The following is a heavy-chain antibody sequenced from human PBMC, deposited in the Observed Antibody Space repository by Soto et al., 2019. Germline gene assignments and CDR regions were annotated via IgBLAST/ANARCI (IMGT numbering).Heavy chain of an antibody. CDR3: AREYYSGSGGAY. J-gene: IGHJ4*02. CDR2: ISAYNGNT. V-gene: IGHV1-18*01. CDR1: GYTFTSYG. Sequence: QVQLVQSGAEVKKPGASVKVSCKASGYTFTSYGISWVRQAPGQGLEWMGWISAYNGNTNYAQKLQGRGTMTTDRSTSKAYMEMRSLRSDDRAVYYCAREYYSGSGGAYWGQGTLVTVSS. D-gene: IGHD3-10*01.